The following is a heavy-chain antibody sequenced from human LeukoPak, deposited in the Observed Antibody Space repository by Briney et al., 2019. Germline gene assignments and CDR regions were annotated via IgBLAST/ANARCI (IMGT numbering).Heavy chain of an antibody. J-gene: IGHJ4*02. CDR3: VKALYDSGGYYYAY. CDR2: ITRSSSYI. Sequence: PGGSLRLSCAASGFTFSSYSMNWVRQAPGKGLEWVSSITRSSSYIYYADSVKGRFTISRDNAKNSLYLQMNSLRAEDTAMYYCVKALYDSGGYYYAYWGQGTLVTVSS. CDR1: GFTFSSYS. V-gene: IGHV3-21*01. D-gene: IGHD3-22*01.